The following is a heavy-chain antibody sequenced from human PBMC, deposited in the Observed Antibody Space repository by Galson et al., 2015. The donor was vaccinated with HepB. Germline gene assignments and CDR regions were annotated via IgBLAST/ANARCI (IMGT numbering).Heavy chain of an antibody. CDR2: IYPGDSDT. CDR3: ARGLGNIGDSSGWYPPLGYYYGMDV. Sequence: QSGAEVKKPGESLKISCKGSGYSFTSYWIGWVRQMPGKGLEWMGIIYPGDSDTRYSPSFQGQVTISADKSISTAYLQWSSLKASDTAMYYCARGLGNIGDSSGWYPPLGYYYGMDVWGQGTTVTVSS. J-gene: IGHJ6*02. CDR1: GYSFTSYW. V-gene: IGHV5-51*01. D-gene: IGHD6-19*01.